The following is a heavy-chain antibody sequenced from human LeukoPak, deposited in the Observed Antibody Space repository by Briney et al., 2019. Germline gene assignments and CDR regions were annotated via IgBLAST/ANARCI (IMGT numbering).Heavy chain of an antibody. V-gene: IGHV1-18*01. CDR3: ARDPRPLTYYDFWSGYTYWFEP. Sequence: ASVKVSCKASGYTFTSYGISWVRQAPGQGLEWMGWISAYNGNTNYAQKLQGRVTMTTDTSTRTAYMELRSLRSDDTAVYYCARDPRPLTYYDFWSGYTYWFEPWGQGTLVTVSS. CDR2: ISAYNGNT. D-gene: IGHD3-3*01. J-gene: IGHJ5*02. CDR1: GYTFTSYG.